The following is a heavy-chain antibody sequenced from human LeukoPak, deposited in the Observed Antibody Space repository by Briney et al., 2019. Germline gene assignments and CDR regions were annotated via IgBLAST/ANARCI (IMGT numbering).Heavy chain of an antibody. CDR3: ARDNGYSYGSYY. J-gene: IGHJ4*02. Sequence: ASVKVSCKASGYTFTSYYMHWVRQAPGQGLEWMGIINPSGGSTSYAQKFQGRVTMTRDTSTSTAYMELRSLRSDDTAVYYCARDNGYSYGSYYWGQGTLVTVSS. D-gene: IGHD5-18*01. CDR1: GYTFTSYY. CDR2: INPSGGST. V-gene: IGHV1-46*01.